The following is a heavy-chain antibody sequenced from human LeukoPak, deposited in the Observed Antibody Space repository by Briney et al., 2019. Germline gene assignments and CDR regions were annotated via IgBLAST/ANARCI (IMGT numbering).Heavy chain of an antibody. J-gene: IGHJ4*02. CDR1: GVSISSYY. D-gene: IGHD1-7*01. Sequence: SETLSLTCTVSGVSISSYYWSWIRQPPGKGLEWIGYIYYSGSTSYNPSLKSRVTISVDTSKNQFSLKLSSVTAADTAVYYCARPLTGTTLIFDYWGQGTLVTVSS. V-gene: IGHV4-59*01. CDR2: IYYSGST. CDR3: ARPLTGTTLIFDY.